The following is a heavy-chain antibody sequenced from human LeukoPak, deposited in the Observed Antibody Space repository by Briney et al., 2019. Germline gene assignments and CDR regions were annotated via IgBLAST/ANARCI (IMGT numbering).Heavy chain of an antibody. V-gene: IGHV4-39*01. Sequence: SETLSLTXTVSGGSISSSSYYWGWIRQPPGKGLEWIGSIYYSGSTYYNPSLKSRVTISVDTSKNQFSLKLSPVTAADTAVYYCATRVGPNYYYYYMDVWGKGTTVTVSS. J-gene: IGHJ6*03. D-gene: IGHD1-26*01. CDR2: IYYSGST. CDR1: GGSISSSSYY. CDR3: ATRVGPNYYYYYMDV.